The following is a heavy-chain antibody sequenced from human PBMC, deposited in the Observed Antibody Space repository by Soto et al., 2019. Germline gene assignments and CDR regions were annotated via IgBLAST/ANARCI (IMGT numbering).Heavy chain of an antibody. J-gene: IGHJ5*02. CDR1: GYTFTSYG. Sequence: ASVKVSCKASGYTFTSYGISWVRQAPGQGLEWMGWISAYNGNTNYAQKLQGRVTMTTDTSTSTAYMELRSLRSGDTAVYYCARIYCSSTSCYLLQPFDPWGQGTLVTVSS. CDR2: ISAYNGNT. D-gene: IGHD2-2*01. CDR3: ARIYCSSTSCYLLQPFDP. V-gene: IGHV1-18*01.